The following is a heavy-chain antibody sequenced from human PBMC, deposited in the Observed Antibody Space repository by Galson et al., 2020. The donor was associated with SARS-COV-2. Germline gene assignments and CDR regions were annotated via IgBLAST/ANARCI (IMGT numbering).Heavy chain of an antibody. D-gene: IGHD5-12*01. CDR1: GGSVSSGRYY. V-gene: IGHV4-61*01. CDR2: IYYSGST. Sequence: SETLSLTCTVSGGSVSSGRYYWSWIRQPPGKGLEWIGYIYYSGSTNYNPSIKSRVTISVDTSKNQFSLKLSSVTAADTAVYYCAREGMATGYYYYGMDVWGQGTTVTVSS. CDR3: AREGMATGYYYYGMDV. J-gene: IGHJ6*02.